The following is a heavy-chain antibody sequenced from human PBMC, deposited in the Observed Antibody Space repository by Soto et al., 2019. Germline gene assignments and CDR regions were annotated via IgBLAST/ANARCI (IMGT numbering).Heavy chain of an antibody. CDR1: GYSVSSSDYY. V-gene: IGHV4-39*01. CDR2: MLYSGLT. J-gene: IGHJ6*02. Sequence: PSETLSLTCSVSGYSVSSSDYYWAWIRQPPGKGLEWIGSMLYSGLTYYNPSLNSRVTLSVDTSNNQFSVRLNSVTASATAVYYCAPLSVSLSGPYGIHVWGQGTTVTVSS. D-gene: IGHD2-15*01. CDR3: APLSVSLSGPYGIHV.